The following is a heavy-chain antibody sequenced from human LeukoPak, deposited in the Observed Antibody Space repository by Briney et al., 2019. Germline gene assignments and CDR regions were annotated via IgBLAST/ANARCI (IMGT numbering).Heavy chain of an antibody. D-gene: IGHD3-22*01. Sequence: PSQTLSLTCTVSGVSISSGDYYWSWIRQPPGKGLEWIGYIYYSGSTYYNPSLKSRVTISVDTSKNQFSLKLSSVTAADTAVYYCAREGDYYDSSGYYDYWGQGTLVTVSS. CDR1: GVSISSGDYY. V-gene: IGHV4-30-4*01. J-gene: IGHJ4*02. CDR2: IYYSGST. CDR3: AREGDYYDSSGYYDY.